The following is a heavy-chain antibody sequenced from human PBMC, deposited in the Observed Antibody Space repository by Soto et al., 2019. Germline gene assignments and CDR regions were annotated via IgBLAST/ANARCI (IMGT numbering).Heavy chain of an antibody. D-gene: IGHD2-15*01. V-gene: IGHV4-34*01. CDR3: AGCSGGSGYFYYYGMDV. CDR2: INHSGST. J-gene: IGHJ6*02. Sequence: QVQLQQWGAGLLKPSETLSLTCAVYGGSFSGYYWSWIRQPPGKGLEWIGEINHSGSTNYNPSLKSRVTISVDTSKNQFSLKLSSVTAADTAVYYCAGCSGGSGYFYYYGMDVWGQGTTVTVSS. CDR1: GGSFSGYY.